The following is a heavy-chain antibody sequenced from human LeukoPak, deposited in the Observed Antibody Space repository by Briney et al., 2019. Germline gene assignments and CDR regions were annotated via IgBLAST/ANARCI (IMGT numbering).Heavy chain of an antibody. CDR3: ARQRSSEFDY. CDR2: IFYSGST. Sequence: SETLSLTCTVSGGSISSSYYYWGWIRQPPGKGLEWIGSIFYSGSTYCNPSLKSRVTISVDTSKNQFSLKLSSVTAADTAMYYCARQRSSEFDYWGQGTLVTVSS. V-gene: IGHV4-39*01. J-gene: IGHJ4*02. CDR1: GGSISSSYYY. D-gene: IGHD6-25*01.